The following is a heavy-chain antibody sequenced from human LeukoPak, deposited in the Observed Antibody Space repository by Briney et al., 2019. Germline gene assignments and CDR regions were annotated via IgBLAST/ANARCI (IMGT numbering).Heavy chain of an antibody. V-gene: IGHV4-34*01. J-gene: IGHJ2*01. CDR2: INHSGST. CDR3: ARGGGIVVVPAAIPHWYFDL. CDR1: GGSFSGYY. D-gene: IGHD2-2*02. Sequence: PSETLSLTCAVYGGSFSGYYWSWIRQPPGKGLEWIGEINHSGSTNYNPSLKSRVTISVDTSKNQFSLKLSSVTAADTAVYYCARGGGIVVVPAAIPHWYFDLWGRGTLVTVSS.